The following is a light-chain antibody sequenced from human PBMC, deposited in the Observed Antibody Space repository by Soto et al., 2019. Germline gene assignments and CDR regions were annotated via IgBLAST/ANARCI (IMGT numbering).Light chain of an antibody. Sequence: EVVLTQSPGTLSLSPGERATLSCRASQSVSSSYLAWYQQKPGQAPRLLIYGASSRATGIPDRFSGSGSGKDFTLTISRVEPEDFAVYYCHQYGSSPLYAFGQGTKLEIK. CDR3: HQYGSSPLYA. CDR2: GAS. V-gene: IGKV3-20*01. CDR1: QSVSSSY. J-gene: IGKJ2*01.